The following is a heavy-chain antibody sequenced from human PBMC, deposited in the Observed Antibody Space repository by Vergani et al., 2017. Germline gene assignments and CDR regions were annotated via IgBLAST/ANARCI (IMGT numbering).Heavy chain of an antibody. CDR2: IWYDGSNK. Sequence: QVQLVESGGGVVQPGRSLRLSCAASGFTFSSYGMHWVRQAPGKGLEWVAVIWYDGSNKYYADSVKGRFTISRDNSKNTLYLQMNSLRAEDTAVYYCARRYRETIGYCSGGSCYSGRPRRGAFDIWGQGTMVTVSS. CDR1: GFTFSSYG. J-gene: IGHJ3*02. D-gene: IGHD2-15*01. CDR3: ARRYRETIGYCSGGSCYSGRPRRGAFDI. V-gene: IGHV3-33*01.